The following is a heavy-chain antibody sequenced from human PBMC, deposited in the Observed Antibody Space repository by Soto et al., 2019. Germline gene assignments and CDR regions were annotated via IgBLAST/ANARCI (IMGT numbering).Heavy chain of an antibody. J-gene: IGHJ5*01. CDR3: GRDGPPISLASAGGFDS. D-gene: IGHD6-13*01. CDR2: IWYDGSKK. V-gene: IGHV3-33*01. Sequence: GGSLRLSCAASGSTFSSYGMNWVRQAPGKGLEWVAVIWYDGSKKYYGDSVKGRFTISRDNSKNTVYLQMNSLRAEDTAVYYCGRDGPPISLASAGGFDSGGKGPRVTVP. CDR1: GSTFSSYG.